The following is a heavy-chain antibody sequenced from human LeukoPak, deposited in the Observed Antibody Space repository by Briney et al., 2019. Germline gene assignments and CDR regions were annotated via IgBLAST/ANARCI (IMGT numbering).Heavy chain of an antibody. CDR3: ARKYGDEGDY. V-gene: IGHV3-74*01. Sequence: GGSLRLSCAASGFTFSSNWMHWVRQGPGKGLVWVSRINPDGSRTDYAESVKGRFTISRDNAKNTLSLEMNSLGDEDTAVYYCARKYGDEGDYWGQGTLVTVSS. D-gene: IGHD4-17*01. J-gene: IGHJ4*02. CDR1: GFTFSSNW. CDR2: INPDGSRT.